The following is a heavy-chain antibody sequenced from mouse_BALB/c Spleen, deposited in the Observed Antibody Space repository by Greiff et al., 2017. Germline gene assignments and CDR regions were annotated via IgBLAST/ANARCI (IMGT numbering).Heavy chain of an antibody. CDR3: ARLIYYDYDGFAC. V-gene: IGHV14-1*02. D-gene: IGHD2-4*01. CDR2: IDPENGNT. Sequence: VQLQQSGAELVRPGALVKLSCKASGFNIKDYYMHWVKQRPEQGLEWIGWIDPENGNTIYDPKFQGKASITADTSSNTAYLQLSSLTSEDTAVYYCARLIYYDYDGFACWGQGTLVTVSA. CDR1: GFNIKDYY. J-gene: IGHJ3*01.